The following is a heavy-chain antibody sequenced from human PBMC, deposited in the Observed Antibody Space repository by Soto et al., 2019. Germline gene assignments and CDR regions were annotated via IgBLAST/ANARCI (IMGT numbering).Heavy chain of an antibody. J-gene: IGHJ5*02. V-gene: IGHV1-69*02. CDR3: ASRPYCGGDCRNWFDP. Sequence: SVKVSCKASGGTFSSYTISWVRQAPGQGLEWMGRIIPILGIANYAQKFQGRVTITADKSTSTAYMELSSLRSEDTAVYYCASRPYCGGDCRNWFDPWGQGTLVTVSS. CDR2: IIPILGIA. D-gene: IGHD2-21*02. CDR1: GGTFSSYT.